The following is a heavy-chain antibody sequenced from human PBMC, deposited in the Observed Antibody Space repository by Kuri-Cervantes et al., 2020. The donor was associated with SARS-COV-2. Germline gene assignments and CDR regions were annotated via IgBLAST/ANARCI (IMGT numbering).Heavy chain of an antibody. CDR3: ASPPNY. J-gene: IGHJ4*02. CDR2: IYHSGST. Sequence: SETLSLTCAVSGYSISSGYYWGWIRQPPGKGLEWIGSIYHSGSTYYNPSLKSRVTISVDTSKNQFSLKLSSVTASDTAMYYCASPPNYWGQGTLVTVSS. V-gene: IGHV4-38-2*01. CDR1: GYSISSGYY.